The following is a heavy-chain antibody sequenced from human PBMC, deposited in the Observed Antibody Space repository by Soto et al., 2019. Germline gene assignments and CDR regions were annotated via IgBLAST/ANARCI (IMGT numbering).Heavy chain of an antibody. CDR3: SKGGKKSGHSPGDY. Sequence: QVQLVESGGGVVQPGTSLRLSCAASGFTFSSYDMHWVCQGPGKGLEWVASISYDGSNKYYADSVTGRFTISRDNSRNTRELQMNSLSAEDTAVYYCSKGGKKSGHSPGDYWGQGNLVAVSS. J-gene: IGHJ4*02. D-gene: IGHD5-18*01. V-gene: IGHV3-30*18. CDR2: ISYDGSNK. CDR1: GFTFSSYD.